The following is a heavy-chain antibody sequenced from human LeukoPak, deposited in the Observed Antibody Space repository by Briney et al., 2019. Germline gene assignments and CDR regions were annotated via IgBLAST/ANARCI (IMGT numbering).Heavy chain of an antibody. V-gene: IGHV4-38-2*02. J-gene: IGHJ4*02. CDR2: INHSGST. CDR3: ARGWYRSTSDY. D-gene: IGHD6-13*01. Sequence: SETLSLTCTVSGYSISSGYYWGWIRQPPGKGLEWIGEINHSGSTNYNPSLKSRVTISVDTSKNQFSLKLSSVTAADTAVYYCARGWYRSTSDYWGQETLVTVSS. CDR1: GYSISSGYY.